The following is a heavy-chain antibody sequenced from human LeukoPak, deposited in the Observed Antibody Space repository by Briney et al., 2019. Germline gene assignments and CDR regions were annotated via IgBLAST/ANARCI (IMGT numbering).Heavy chain of an antibody. CDR1: GASFNSDDQY. J-gene: IGHJ4*02. CDR3: AREAVHYGSGSLDY. CDR2: IHPSGML. Sequence: PSQTLSLTCTVSGASFNSDDQYWNWIRQSPGKGLEWIGSIHPSGMLYNNPSLESRVTMLLDTSKNQFSLELSSVTAADTAVYYCAREAVHYGSGSLDYWGQGTLVTVSS. D-gene: IGHD3-10*01. V-gene: IGHV4-31*03.